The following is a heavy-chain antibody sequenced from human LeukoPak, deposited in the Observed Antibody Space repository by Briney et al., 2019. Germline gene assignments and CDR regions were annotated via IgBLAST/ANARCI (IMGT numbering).Heavy chain of an antibody. J-gene: IGHJ4*02. Sequence: GGSLRLSCAASGFTFSTYSMHWVRQAPGKGLESVSAISSNGDITYYANSVKGRFTISRDNSKDTLYLQMGSLRAEDMAVYYCAREYYGGYVDYWGQGTLVTVSS. CDR1: GFTFSTYS. CDR2: ISSNGDIT. CDR3: AREYYGGYVDY. D-gene: IGHD3-10*01. V-gene: IGHV3-64*01.